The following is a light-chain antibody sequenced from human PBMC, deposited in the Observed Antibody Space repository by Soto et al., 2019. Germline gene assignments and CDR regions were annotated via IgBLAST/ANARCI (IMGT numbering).Light chain of an antibody. CDR1: QSINNW. CDR3: QQYNSYRYT. J-gene: IGKJ2*01. Sequence: DFQMTQSPPTLSASVGDSVTITCRASQSINNWLAWYQQKPGKAPKVLIYDASNLESGVPSRFSGSGSGTEFTLTISSLQPDDFATSYCQQYNSYRYTFGQGTKLEIK. V-gene: IGKV1-5*01. CDR2: DAS.